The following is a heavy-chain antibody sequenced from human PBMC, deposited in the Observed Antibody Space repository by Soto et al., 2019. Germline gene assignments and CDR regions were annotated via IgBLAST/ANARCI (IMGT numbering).Heavy chain of an antibody. D-gene: IGHD2-2*01. Sequence: GGSLRLTRAPSGFTFSSHAMSGVRQAPGKGLEGVAAISGSGGSTYYADSAKGRFTISRDNSKNTLYLQMNSLRAEDTAVYYCAKDIGCCSSTSCSYYYYYYGMDVWGQGTTVTVSS. CDR1: GFTFSSHA. J-gene: IGHJ6*02. V-gene: IGHV3-23*01. CDR2: ISGSGGST. CDR3: AKDIGCCSSTSCSYYYYYYGMDV.